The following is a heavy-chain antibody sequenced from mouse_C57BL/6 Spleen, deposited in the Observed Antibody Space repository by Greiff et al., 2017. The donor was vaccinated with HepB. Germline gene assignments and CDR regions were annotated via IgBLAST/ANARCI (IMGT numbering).Heavy chain of an antibody. D-gene: IGHD3-2*02. CDR2: IYPGDGDT. V-gene: IGHV1-80*01. J-gene: IGHJ3*01. Sequence: VKLQQSGAELVKPGASVKISCKASGYAFSSYWMNWVKQRPGKGLEWIGQIYPGDGDTNYNGKFKGKATLTADKSSSTAYMQLSSLTSEDSAVYFCARGGSSGPWFAYWGQGTLVTVSA. CDR3: ARGGSSGPWFAY. CDR1: GYAFSSYW.